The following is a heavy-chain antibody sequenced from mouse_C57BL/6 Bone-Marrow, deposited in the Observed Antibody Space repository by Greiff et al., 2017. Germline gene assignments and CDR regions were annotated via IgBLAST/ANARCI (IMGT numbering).Heavy chain of an antibody. Sequence: VQLQQPGAELVKPGASVKLSCKASGYTFTNYWLHWVKQRPGQGLEWIGMMHPNGGSPDYNEKFKSEATLSVDKSSRTAYMELSSLTSEDSAVYYCASSYEYDYYTMDCWGQGTSVTVSS. D-gene: IGHD2-4*01. CDR1: GYTFTNYW. CDR3: ASSYEYDYYTMDC. V-gene: IGHV1-64*01. CDR2: MHPNGGSP. J-gene: IGHJ4*01.